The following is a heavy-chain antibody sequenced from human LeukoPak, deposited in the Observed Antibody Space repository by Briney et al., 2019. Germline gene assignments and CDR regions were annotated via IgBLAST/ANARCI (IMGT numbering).Heavy chain of an antibody. CDR3: ARVTAGRGFDI. CDR2: TSYDGSNK. Sequence: GGSLRLSCAASGFTFSSYGMHWVRQAPGKGLEWVAVTSYDGSNKYYADSVKGRFTISRDNSKNTLYLQMNSLRAEDTAVYYCARVTAGRGFDIWGQGTLVTVSS. D-gene: IGHD3-10*01. CDR1: GFTFSSYG. V-gene: IGHV3-30*03. J-gene: IGHJ3*02.